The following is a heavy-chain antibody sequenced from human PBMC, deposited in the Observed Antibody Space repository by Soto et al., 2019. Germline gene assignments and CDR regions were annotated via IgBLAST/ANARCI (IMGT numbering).Heavy chain of an antibody. CDR3: ARGGDESGAYYYYGMDV. Sequence: QVQLVQSGAEVKKPGSSVKVSCKASGGTFSNYTITWVRQAPGQGLEWMGGIIPILGTANYAQNFQGRVTITADESTSTAYMELSSLRSEDTAVYYCARGGDESGAYYYYGMDVWGQGTTVTVSS. D-gene: IGHD3-3*01. CDR1: GGTFSNYT. V-gene: IGHV1-69*12. J-gene: IGHJ6*02. CDR2: IIPILGTA.